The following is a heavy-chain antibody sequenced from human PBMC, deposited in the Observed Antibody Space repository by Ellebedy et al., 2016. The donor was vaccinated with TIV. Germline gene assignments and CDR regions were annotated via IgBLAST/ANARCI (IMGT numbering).Heavy chain of an antibody. V-gene: IGHV3-30-3*01. Sequence: PGGSLRLSCAASGFTFNTYAMHCVRQAPAEGPQWVAVISYDGSDEYYAESVKGRFTISRDNSRNTLYLQMNTLSPAETAVYFCARGGADYCSDGMCHSKFYFDYWGQGTLVTVSS. CDR2: ISYDGSDE. D-gene: IGHD2-15*01. J-gene: IGHJ4*02. CDR1: GFTFNTYA. CDR3: ARGGADYCSDGMCHSKFYFDY.